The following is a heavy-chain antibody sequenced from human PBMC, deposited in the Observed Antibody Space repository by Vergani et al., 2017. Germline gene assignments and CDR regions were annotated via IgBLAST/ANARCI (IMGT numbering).Heavy chain of an antibody. CDR1: GGSISSYY. Sequence: QVQLQESGPGLVKPSETLSLTCTVSGGSISSYYWSLIRQPPGKGLEWIGYIYYSGSTNYNPSLKSRVTISLDTSKNQFSLKLSSVTDADTAVYYCARDRTTRWETRYGMDVWGQGTTVTVSS. J-gene: IGHJ6*02. V-gene: IGHV4-59*01. CDR2: IYYSGST. CDR3: ARDRTTRWETRYGMDV. D-gene: IGHD2/OR15-2a*01.